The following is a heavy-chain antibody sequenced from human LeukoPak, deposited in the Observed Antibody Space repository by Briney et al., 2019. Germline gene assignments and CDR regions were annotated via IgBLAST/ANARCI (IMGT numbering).Heavy chain of an antibody. Sequence: SGPTLVNPTQTLTLTCTFSGFSLSTSGMCVSWIRQPPGKALEWLARIDWDGDKHFSTSLKTKLTISKDTSKNQVVLTMTNTDPVDTATYYCARNSYGLVDYWGQGTLVTVSS. CDR1: GFSLSTSGMC. V-gene: IGHV2-70*12. CDR2: IDWDGDK. D-gene: IGHD3-10*01. J-gene: IGHJ4*02. CDR3: ARNSYGLVDY.